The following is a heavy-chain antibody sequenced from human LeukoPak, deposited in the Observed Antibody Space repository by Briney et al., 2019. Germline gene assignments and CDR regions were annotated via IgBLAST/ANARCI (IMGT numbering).Heavy chain of an antibody. CDR2: INHSGST. CDR3: AMGGYDRSY. D-gene: IGHD5-12*01. V-gene: IGHV4-39*01. J-gene: IGHJ4*02. CDR1: GGSISSSSYY. Sequence: SETLSLTCTVSGGSISSSSYYWGWIRQPPGKGLEWIGEINHSGSTNYNPSLKSRATISVDTSKNQFSLKLSSVTAADTAVYYCAMGGYDRSYWGQGTLVTVSS.